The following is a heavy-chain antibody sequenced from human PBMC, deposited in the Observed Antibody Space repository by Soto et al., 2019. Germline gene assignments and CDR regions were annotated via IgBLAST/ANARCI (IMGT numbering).Heavy chain of an antibody. Sequence: SETLSLTCTVSGDSISTFYWGWMRQSPGKELEWIGYVYYTGSTNYNPSLKSRVTISVDRSKNQFSLKLTSANAADTAVYYCARGSTVRNYADDSSDYFYSFDYWGQGTQVTVS. D-gene: IGHD3-22*01. J-gene: IGHJ4*02. CDR3: ARGSTVRNYADDSSDYFYSFDY. CDR2: VYYTGST. V-gene: IGHV4-59*01. CDR1: GDSISTFY.